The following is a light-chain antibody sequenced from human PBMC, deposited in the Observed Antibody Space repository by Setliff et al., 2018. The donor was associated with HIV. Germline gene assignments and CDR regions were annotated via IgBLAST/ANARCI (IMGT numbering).Light chain of an antibody. CDR1: SSDVGGYNY. V-gene: IGLV2-11*01. Sequence: QCALAQPRSVSGSPGQSVTISCTGTSSDVGGYNYVSWYQQHPGKAPKFMIYDVNKRPSGVPHRFSGSKSGNTASLTISGLQAEDEADYYCCSYAGSYTYVFGTGTKVT. J-gene: IGLJ1*01. CDR2: DVN. CDR3: CSYAGSYTYV.